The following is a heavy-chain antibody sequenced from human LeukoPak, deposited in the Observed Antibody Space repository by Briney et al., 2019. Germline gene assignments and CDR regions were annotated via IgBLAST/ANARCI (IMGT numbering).Heavy chain of an antibody. CDR1: GFTFSTYW. V-gene: IGHV3-74*01. CDR3: ARDTPPAYCGGDCYYTFDI. D-gene: IGHD2-21*02. Sequence: QSGGSLRLSCAASGFTFSTYWMHWVRQAPGKGLVWVLRINSDGSGTSYADSVKGRFTISRDNAKNTLYLQMNSLRAEDTAVYYCARDTPPAYCGGDCYYTFDIWGQGTMVTVSS. CDR2: INSDGSGT. J-gene: IGHJ3*02.